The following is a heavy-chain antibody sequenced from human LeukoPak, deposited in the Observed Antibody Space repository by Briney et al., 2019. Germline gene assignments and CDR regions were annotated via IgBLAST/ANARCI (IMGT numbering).Heavy chain of an antibody. D-gene: IGHD4-17*01. CDR2: IYYTGST. Sequence: SETLSLTCTVSGDSIGYYYWSWIRQPPGKGLEWIGYIYYTGSTDYNPSLKCRVTISVDTSKNQFSLKLSSMTAADTAVYYCARGPTVTNDAFDIWGQGTMVTVSS. V-gene: IGHV4-59*01. J-gene: IGHJ3*02. CDR3: ARGPTVTNDAFDI. CDR1: GDSIGYYY.